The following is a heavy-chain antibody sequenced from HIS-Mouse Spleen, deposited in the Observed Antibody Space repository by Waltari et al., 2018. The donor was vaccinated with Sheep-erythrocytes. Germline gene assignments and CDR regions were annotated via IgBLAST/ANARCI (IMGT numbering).Heavy chain of an antibody. Sequence: QVQLVQSGAEVKKPGASVKVSCKASGYTFTSYGISWVRQAPGQGLVWMGWISPENCNKNYAQKRQGRVTMTTDTSTSTAYMELRSLRSDDTAGYYCARFYGDFTRAFDIWGQGTMVTVSS. D-gene: IGHD4-17*01. CDR3: ARFYGDFTRAFDI. V-gene: IGHV1-18*01. CDR2: ISPENCNK. CDR1: GYTFTSYG. J-gene: IGHJ3*02.